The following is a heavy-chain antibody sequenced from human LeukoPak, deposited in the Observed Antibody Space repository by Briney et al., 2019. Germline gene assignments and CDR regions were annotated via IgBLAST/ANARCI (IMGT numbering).Heavy chain of an antibody. V-gene: IGHV4-59*01. J-gene: IGHJ4*02. Sequence: KSSETLSLTCTVSGGSISSYYWSWIRQPPGKGLEWIGYIYYSGSTNYNPSLKSRVTISVDTSKNQFSLKLSSVTAADTAVYYCARSTPNTVTTFVYWGQGTLVTVSS. CDR3: ARSTPNTVTTFVY. D-gene: IGHD4-17*01. CDR2: IYYSGST. CDR1: GGSISSYY.